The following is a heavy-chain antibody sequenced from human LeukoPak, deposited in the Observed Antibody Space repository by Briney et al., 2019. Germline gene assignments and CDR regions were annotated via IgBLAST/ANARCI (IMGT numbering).Heavy chain of an antibody. D-gene: IGHD3-16*01. CDR1: GFTLKSSW. CDR3: ARDWGGSGPTSHDY. J-gene: IGHJ4*02. V-gene: IGHV3-74*01. Sequence: GGSLTLSCAASGFTLKSSWMHSVRQPPGRGPVWVSRISSDGTNTRYADSVRGRFTVSRDNAKNTLYLQMNSLRVEDSAVYYCARDWGGSGPTSHDYWGQGTLVTVSS. CDR2: ISSDGTNT.